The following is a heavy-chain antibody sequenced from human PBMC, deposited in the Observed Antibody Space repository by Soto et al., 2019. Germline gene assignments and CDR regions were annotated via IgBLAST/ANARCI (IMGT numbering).Heavy chain of an antibody. CDR1: GFTFSSFS. Sequence: QVHLVESGGGVVQPGRSLRLSCAASGFTFSSFSLHWVRQAPGKGLEWLALISYDGSNKYNADSVKGRFAISRDNSKNTLYLQLNSLRPEYTAVYYCARTTAVAGTPEFDYWGQGTLVTVSS. J-gene: IGHJ4*02. V-gene: IGHV3-30*09. CDR3: ARTTAVAGTPEFDY. D-gene: IGHD6-19*01. CDR2: ISYDGSNK.